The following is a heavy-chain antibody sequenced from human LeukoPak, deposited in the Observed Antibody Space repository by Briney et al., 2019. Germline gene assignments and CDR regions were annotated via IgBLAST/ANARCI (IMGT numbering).Heavy chain of an antibody. D-gene: IGHD5-12*01. CDR3: ARVLRSTLYYYYGMDV. CDR1: GYTFTSYY. J-gene: IGHJ6*02. Sequence: ASVKVSCKASGYTFTSYYMHWVRQAPGHGLVWMGIINPSGGSTSYAQKFQGRVTMTRDTSTSTVYMELSSLRSEDTAVYYCARVLRSTLYYYYGMDVWGQGTTVTVSS. CDR2: INPSGGST. V-gene: IGHV1-46*01.